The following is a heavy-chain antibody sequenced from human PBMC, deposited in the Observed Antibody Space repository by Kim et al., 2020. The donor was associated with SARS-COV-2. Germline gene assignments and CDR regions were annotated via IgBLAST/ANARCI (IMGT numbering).Heavy chain of an antibody. V-gene: IGHV4-39*01. CDR2: VYDSGST. D-gene: IGHD6-13*01. Sequence: SETLSLTCTVSGGSISSSSYYSGWIRQPPGKGLEWIGSVYDSGSTYYNPSLKSRVTISVDTSKNLFSLKLSSVTAAARAVYYCARHDLWTSSSWLNWVDPWAQGTLVHVSS. CDR3: ARHDLWTSSSWLNWVDP. J-gene: IGHJ5*01. CDR1: GGSISSSSYY.